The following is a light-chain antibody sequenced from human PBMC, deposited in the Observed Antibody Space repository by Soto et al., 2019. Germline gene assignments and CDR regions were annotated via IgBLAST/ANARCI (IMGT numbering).Light chain of an antibody. CDR3: SSYTSSSTRV. J-gene: IGLJ3*02. Sequence: QSALTQPASVSGSTGQSITISCTGTSSDVGGYNYVSWYQQHPGKAPKLMIYEVSNRPSGVSNRFSGFKSSNTASLTISGLQAEDEADYYCSSYTSSSTRVFGGGTKVTVL. CDR1: SSDVGGYNY. CDR2: EVS. V-gene: IGLV2-14*01.